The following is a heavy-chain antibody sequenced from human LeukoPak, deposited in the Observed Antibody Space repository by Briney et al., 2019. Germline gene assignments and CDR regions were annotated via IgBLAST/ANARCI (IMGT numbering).Heavy chain of an antibody. D-gene: IGHD1/OR15-1a*01. V-gene: IGHV5-51*01. Sequence: GESLKISCKGSGYSFTTYWIGWVRQMPGKGLEWIGIIFPGDSDTTYNPSLQGQVSISADKSINTAYLQWSSLRASDTATYYCATSESQTRFDYWGQGTLVTVPS. CDR3: ATSESQTRFDY. CDR1: GYSFTTYW. J-gene: IGHJ4*02. CDR2: IFPGDSDT.